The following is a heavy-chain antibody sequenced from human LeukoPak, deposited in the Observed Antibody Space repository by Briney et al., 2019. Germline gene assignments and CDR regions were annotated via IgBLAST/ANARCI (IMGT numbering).Heavy chain of an antibody. Sequence: PGGSLRLSCVASGFTFSSYDMHWVRQGTGKGLGWVSAIGTAYDTYYAGSVKGRFTISRENAENSLYLQMNSLRAGDTAVYYCARLLGYSYGNNAFDIWGQGTMVTVSS. CDR3: ARLLGYSYGNNAFDI. D-gene: IGHD5-18*01. CDR1: GFTFSSYD. CDR2: IGTAYDT. V-gene: IGHV3-13*01. J-gene: IGHJ3*02.